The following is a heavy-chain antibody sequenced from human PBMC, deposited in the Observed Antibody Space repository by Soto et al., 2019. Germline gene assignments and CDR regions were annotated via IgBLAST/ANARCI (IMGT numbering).Heavy chain of an antibody. V-gene: IGHV3-30*18. D-gene: IGHD3-22*01. CDR3: VKLMFDHDSSGFSGDY. Sequence: QVQLVESGGGVVQPGGSLRLSCAGSGFNFNNYGMYWVRQAPGKGLEWVAFISFQGTNDYYAEAVKGRFTISKDYSKKTLFLQMNSVRADDTAMYYCVKLMFDHDSSGFSGDYWGQGTLVTVS. CDR1: GFNFNNYG. J-gene: IGHJ4*02. CDR2: ISFQGTND.